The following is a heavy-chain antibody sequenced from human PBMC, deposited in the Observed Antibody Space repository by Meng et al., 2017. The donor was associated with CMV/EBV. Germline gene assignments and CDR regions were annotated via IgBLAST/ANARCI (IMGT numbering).Heavy chain of an antibody. Sequence: GGSLRLSCAASGFTFSSYEMNWVRQAPGKGLEWVSYISSSGSTIYYAYSVKGRFTISRDNAKNSLYLQMNSLRAEDTAVYYCAKESSTTTSEAGGTYDIFDSWGQGALVTVSS. V-gene: IGHV3-48*03. CDR3: AKESSTTTSEAGGTYDIFDS. CDR1: GFTFSSYE. CDR2: ISSSGSTI. J-gene: IGHJ5*01. D-gene: IGHD3-9*01.